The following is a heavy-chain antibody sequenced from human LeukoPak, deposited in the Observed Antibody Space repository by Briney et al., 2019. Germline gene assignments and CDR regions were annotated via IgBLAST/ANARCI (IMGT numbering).Heavy chain of an antibody. J-gene: IGHJ4*02. CDR2: INHSGST. Sequence: SETLSLTCAVYGGSFSGYYWSWIRQPPGKGLEWIGEINHSGSTNYNPSLKSRVTISVDTSKNQFSLKLSSVTAADTAVYYCARRRDGSGSYFAHFDYWGQGTLVTVSS. V-gene: IGHV4-34*01. CDR1: GGSFSGYY. CDR3: ARRRDGSGSYFAHFDY. D-gene: IGHD3-10*01.